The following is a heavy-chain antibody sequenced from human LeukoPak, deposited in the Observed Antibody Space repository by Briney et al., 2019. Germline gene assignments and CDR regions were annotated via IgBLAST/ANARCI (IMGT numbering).Heavy chain of an antibody. CDR2: ISSSSSTI. V-gene: IGHV3-48*01. CDR3: AKVVGSYYYYYYYMDV. Sequence: GGSLRLSCAASGFTFSSYSMNWVRQAPGKGLGWVSYISSSSSTIYYADSVKGRFTISRDNAKNSLYLQMNSLRAEDTAVYYCAKVVGSYYYYYYYMDVWGKGTTVTVSS. CDR1: GFTFSSYS. J-gene: IGHJ6*03. D-gene: IGHD2-2*01.